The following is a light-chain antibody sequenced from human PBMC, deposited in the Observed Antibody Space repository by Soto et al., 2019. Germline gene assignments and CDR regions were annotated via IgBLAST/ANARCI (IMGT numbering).Light chain of an antibody. V-gene: IGKV3-20*01. CDR2: GAS. CDR1: QSVSSSY. J-gene: IGKJ1*01. CDR3: QQYGSSPRT. Sequence: DIWLPQSPGALSLSPGERATLSCRASQSVSSSYLAWYQQKPGQAPRLLVYGASSRATGIPDRFSGSGSGTDFTLTISRLEPEDFAVYYCQQYGSSPRTFGQGTKVDIK.